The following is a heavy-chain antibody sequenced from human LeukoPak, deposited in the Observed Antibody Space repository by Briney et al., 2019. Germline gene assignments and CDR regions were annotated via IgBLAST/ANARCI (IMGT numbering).Heavy chain of an antibody. CDR1: GGSISSSSYY. CDR3: GRIWSGFLESFNWFDP. CDR2: IYYSGST. V-gene: IGHV4-39*07. D-gene: IGHD3-3*01. J-gene: IGHJ5*02. Sequence: SETLSLTCTVSGGSISSSSYYWGWIRQPPGKGLEWIGSIYYSGSTYYNPSLKSRVTISVDTSKNQFSLKLSSVTAADTAVYYCGRIWSGFLESFNWFDPWGQGTLVTVSS.